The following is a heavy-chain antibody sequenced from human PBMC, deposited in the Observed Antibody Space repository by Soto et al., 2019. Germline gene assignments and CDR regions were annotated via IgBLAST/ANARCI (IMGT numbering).Heavy chain of an antibody. CDR3: ARLRIATNNYKWFDP. V-gene: IGHV4-31*03. D-gene: IGHD2-21*01. Sequence: QTLSLTCSVSGAALNSGNYYWSWIRQVPGKGLEWIGHIYVTGAVDYNPSLRDRITISQDTSERQFSLNLRLVTATDTAVYYCARLRIATNNYKWFDPWGRGTLVTVSS. CDR2: IYVTGAV. J-gene: IGHJ5*02. CDR1: GAALNSGNYY.